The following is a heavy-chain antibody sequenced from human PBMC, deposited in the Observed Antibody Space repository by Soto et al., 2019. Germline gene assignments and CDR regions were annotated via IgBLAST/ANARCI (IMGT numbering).Heavy chain of an antibody. CDR3: MNLYSYGSGSYYK. J-gene: IGHJ4*02. Sequence: EVQLLESGGGLVQPGGSLRLSCAASGFTFSTYAMSWVRQAPGKGLEWVSGMSGSGGSTYYADSVKGRFTISRDNSKTTLYLQMNSLRADDTAVYYCMNLYSYGSGSYYKWGQGTLVTVSS. D-gene: IGHD3-10*01. CDR2: MSGSGGST. V-gene: IGHV3-23*01. CDR1: GFTFSTYA.